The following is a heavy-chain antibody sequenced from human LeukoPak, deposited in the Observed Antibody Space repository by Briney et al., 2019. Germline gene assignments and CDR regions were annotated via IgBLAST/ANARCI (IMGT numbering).Heavy chain of an antibody. D-gene: IGHD1-26*01. CDR1: GYTFTSYY. CDR2: IIPIFGPA. CDR3: AKERWESPYYYFGLDV. V-gene: IGHV1-69*13. Sequence: ASVKVSCKASGYTFTSYYMHWVRQAPGQGLEWMGGIIPIFGPANYAQKFQGRVTFTADESTRIAYMELNSLRSEDTAVYYCAKERWESPYYYFGLDVWGQGTTVTVSS. J-gene: IGHJ6*02.